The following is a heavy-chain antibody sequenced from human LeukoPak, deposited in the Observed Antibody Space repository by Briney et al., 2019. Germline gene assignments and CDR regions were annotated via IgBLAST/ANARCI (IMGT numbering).Heavy chain of an antibody. CDR2: ISYDGSNK. Sequence: GGSLRLSCAASGFTFSSYAMRWVRQAPGKGLEWVAVISYDGSNKYYADSVKGRFTISRDNSKDTFYLQMKSLRVDDTAIYYCAKEGIYLKSSLEDWGQGTLVTVSS. CDR3: AKEGIYLKSSLED. D-gene: IGHD5-12*01. CDR1: GFTFSSYA. J-gene: IGHJ4*02. V-gene: IGHV3-30-3*01.